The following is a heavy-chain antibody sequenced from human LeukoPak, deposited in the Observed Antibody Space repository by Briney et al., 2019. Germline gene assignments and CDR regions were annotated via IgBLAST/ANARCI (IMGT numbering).Heavy chain of an antibody. CDR1: GGSISRGSYY. Sequence: SQTLSLTCTVSGGSISRGSYYWSWIRQPAGKGLEWIGRIYTSGSTNYNPSLKSRVTISVDTSKNQFSLKLSSVTAADTAVYYCARFRRYCSSTSCYDLGYYYYYMDVWGKGTTVTVSS. J-gene: IGHJ6*03. CDR3: ARFRRYCSSTSCYDLGYYYYYMDV. CDR2: IYTSGST. D-gene: IGHD2-2*01. V-gene: IGHV4-61*02.